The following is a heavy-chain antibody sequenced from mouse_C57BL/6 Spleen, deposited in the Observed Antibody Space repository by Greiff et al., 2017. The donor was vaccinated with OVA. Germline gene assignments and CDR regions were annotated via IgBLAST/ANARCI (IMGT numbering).Heavy chain of an antibody. CDR3: AIYYGNYVCAY. J-gene: IGHJ3*01. Sequence: QVQLQQSGAELARPGASVKMSCKASGYTFTSYTMHWVKQRPGQGLEWIGYINPSSGYTKYNQKFKDKATLTADKSSSTAYMQLSSLTSEDSAVYYCAIYYGNYVCAYWGQGTLVTVSA. CDR1: GYTFTSYT. V-gene: IGHV1-4*01. D-gene: IGHD2-1*01. CDR2: INPSSGYT.